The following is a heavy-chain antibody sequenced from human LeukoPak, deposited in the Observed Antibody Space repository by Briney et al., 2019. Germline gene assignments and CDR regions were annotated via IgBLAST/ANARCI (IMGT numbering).Heavy chain of an antibody. D-gene: IGHD5-18*01. Sequence: SETLSLTCTVSGGSISSYYWSWIRQPPGKGLEWIGYIYCSGSTNYNPSLKSRVTISVDTSKNQFSLKLSSVTAADTAVYYCARVEHSYGHHIDYWGQGTLVTVSS. J-gene: IGHJ4*02. CDR2: IYCSGST. V-gene: IGHV4-59*01. CDR1: GGSISSYY. CDR3: ARVEHSYGHHIDY.